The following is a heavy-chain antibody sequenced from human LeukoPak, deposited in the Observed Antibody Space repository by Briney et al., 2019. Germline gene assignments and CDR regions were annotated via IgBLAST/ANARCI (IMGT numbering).Heavy chain of an antibody. CDR2: IYYSGST. J-gene: IGHJ4*02. CDR1: GGSISSYY. D-gene: IGHD3-10*01. CDR3: ARDGSGELFDY. Sequence: SETLSLTCTVSGGSISSYYWSWIRQPPGKGLEWIGYIYYSGSTNYNPSLKSRVTISVDTSKNQFSLKLSSVTAADTAVYYCARDGSGELFDYWGQGTLVTVSS. V-gene: IGHV4-59*01.